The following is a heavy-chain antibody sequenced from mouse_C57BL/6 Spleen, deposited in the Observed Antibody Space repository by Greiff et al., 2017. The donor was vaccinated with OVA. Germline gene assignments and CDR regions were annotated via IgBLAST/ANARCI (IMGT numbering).Heavy chain of an antibody. V-gene: IGHV1-18*01. CDR2: INPNNGGT. CDR3: ARSPYAMDY. CDR1: GYTFTDYN. J-gene: IGHJ4*01. Sequence: VHVKQSGPELVKPGASVKIPCKASGYTFTDYNMDWVKQSHGKSLEWIGDINPNNGGTIYNQKFKGKATLTVDKSSSTAYIELRSLTSEDTAVYYCARSPYAMDYWGQGTSVTVSS.